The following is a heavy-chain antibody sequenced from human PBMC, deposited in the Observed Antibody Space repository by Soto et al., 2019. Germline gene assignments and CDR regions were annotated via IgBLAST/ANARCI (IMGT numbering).Heavy chain of an antibody. V-gene: IGHV4-34*01. CDR2: INHSGST. J-gene: IGHJ6*02. Sequence: QVQLQQWGAGLLKPSETLSLTCAVYGGSFSGYYWSWIRQPPGKGLEWIGEINHSGSTNYNPSLKSRVTISVDTSKNQFSLKLSSVTAADTAVYYCARGIVVYYYYYGMDVWGQGTTVTVSS. CDR3: ARGIVVYYYYYGMDV. D-gene: IGHD3-22*01. CDR1: GGSFSGYY.